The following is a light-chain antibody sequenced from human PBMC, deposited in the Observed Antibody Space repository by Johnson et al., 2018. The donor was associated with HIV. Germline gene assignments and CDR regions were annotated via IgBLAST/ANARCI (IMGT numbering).Light chain of an antibody. V-gene: IGLV1-51*02. CDR3: GPWDSRLQAYV. Sequence: QSVLTQPPSVSAAPGQKVTISCSGSSSNIGYNYVSWYQQLPGTAPKLLIYENNKRPSGIPDRFSGSRSGTSATLGITGLQTGDEAHYYCGPWDSRLQAYVFGPRTKVTV. CDR2: ENN. CDR1: SSNIGYNY. J-gene: IGLJ1*01.